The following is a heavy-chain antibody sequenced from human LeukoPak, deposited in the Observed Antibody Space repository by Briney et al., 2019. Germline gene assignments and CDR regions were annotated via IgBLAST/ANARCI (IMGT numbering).Heavy chain of an antibody. CDR2: ISAYNGNT. V-gene: IGHV1-18*01. Sequence: ASVKVSCKASGYTFTSYGISWVRQAPGQGLEWMGWISAYNGNTNYAQKLQGRATMTTDTSTSTAYMELRSLRSDDTAVYYCARDLMDIVVVPAAMLYNWFDPWGQGTLVTVSS. J-gene: IGHJ5*02. D-gene: IGHD2-2*03. CDR1: GYTFTSYG. CDR3: ARDLMDIVVVPAAMLYNWFDP.